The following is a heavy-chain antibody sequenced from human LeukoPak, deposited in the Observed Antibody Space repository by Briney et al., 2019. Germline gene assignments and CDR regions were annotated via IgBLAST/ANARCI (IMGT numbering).Heavy chain of an antibody. CDR3: ARIYCSGGSCYLDAFDI. CDR2: MNPNSGNT. Sequence: ASVKVSCKASGYTFTSYDINWVRQATGQGLEWMGWMNPNSGNTGYAQKFQGRVTMTRNTSISTAYMELSSLRSEDTAVYYCARIYCSGGSCYLDAFDIWGQGTMVTVSS. J-gene: IGHJ3*02. D-gene: IGHD2-15*01. CDR1: GYTFTSYD. V-gene: IGHV1-8*01.